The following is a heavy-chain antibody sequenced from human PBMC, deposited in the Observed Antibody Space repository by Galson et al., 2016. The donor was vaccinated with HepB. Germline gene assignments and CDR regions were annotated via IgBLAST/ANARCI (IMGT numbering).Heavy chain of an antibody. CDR1: GVSISSYY. Sequence: TVSGVSISSYYWSWIRQPPGKGLGWIGYIYHSGSTYYNPSLKSRVTISVDRSKNQFSLRLSSVTAADTAVYYCARMDPALISGFDYWGQGTLVTVSS. V-gene: IGHV4-59*01. CDR2: IYHSGST. J-gene: IGHJ4*02. CDR3: ARMDPALISGFDY. D-gene: IGHD2-15*01.